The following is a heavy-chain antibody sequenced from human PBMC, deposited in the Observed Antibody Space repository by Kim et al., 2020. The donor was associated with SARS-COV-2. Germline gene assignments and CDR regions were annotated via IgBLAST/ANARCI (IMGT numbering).Heavy chain of an antibody. Sequence: GGSLRLSCAASGFTFSSYEMNWVRQAPGKGLEWVSYISSSGSTIYYADSVKGRFTISRDNAKNSLYLQMNSLRAEDTAVYYCARDYSRIQPFNPARWLRANDYWGQGTLVTVSS. J-gene: IGHJ4*02. CDR2: ISSSGSTI. CDR3: ARDYSRIQPFNPARWLRANDY. D-gene: IGHD5-12*01. V-gene: IGHV3-48*03. CDR1: GFTFSSYE.